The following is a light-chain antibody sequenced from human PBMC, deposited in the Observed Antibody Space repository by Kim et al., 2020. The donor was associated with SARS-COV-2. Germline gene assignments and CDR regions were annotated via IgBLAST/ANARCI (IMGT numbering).Light chain of an antibody. CDR2: GAS. V-gene: IGKV3-15*01. J-gene: IGKJ4*01. Sequence: YVTPGERATLSCRASQRLGTNLAWYQHKPGQAPRLLIYGASTRATGIPARFSGAGSGTEFTLTISSLQSEDFAVYFCQQYNDWLSFGGGTKVDIK. CDR1: QRLGTN. CDR3: QQYNDWLS.